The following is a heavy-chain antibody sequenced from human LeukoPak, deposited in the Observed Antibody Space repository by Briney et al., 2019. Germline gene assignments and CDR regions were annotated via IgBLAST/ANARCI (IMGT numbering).Heavy chain of an antibody. CDR1: GFTFSSYA. J-gene: IGHJ5*02. Sequence: GGSLRLSCAASGFTFSSYAMSWIRQAPGKGLEWVSYISSSGSTIYYADSVKGRFTISRDNAKNPLYLQMNSLRAEDTAVYYCAREFWSGYYPWGQGTLVTVSS. V-gene: IGHV3-11*01. CDR3: AREFWSGYYP. CDR2: ISSSGSTI. D-gene: IGHD3-3*01.